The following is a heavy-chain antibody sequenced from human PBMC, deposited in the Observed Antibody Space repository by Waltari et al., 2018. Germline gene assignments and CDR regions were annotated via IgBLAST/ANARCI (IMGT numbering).Heavy chain of an antibody. J-gene: IGHJ6*03. CDR2: IYHSGST. Sequence: QVQLQESGPGLVKPSETLSLTCTVSGYSISSGYYWGWIRQPPGKGLEWIGSIYHSGSTYDSPSLKSRVTISVDTSKNQFSLKLSSVTAADTAVYYCAEVDYYYYYMDVWGKGTTVTVSS. V-gene: IGHV4-38-2*02. CDR1: GYSISSGYY. CDR3: AEVDYYYYYMDV. D-gene: IGHD2-15*01.